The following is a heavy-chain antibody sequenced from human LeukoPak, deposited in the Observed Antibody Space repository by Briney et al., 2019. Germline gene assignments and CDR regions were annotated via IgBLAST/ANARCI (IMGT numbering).Heavy chain of an antibody. Sequence: SETLSLTCSVSGGSIRSDYWSWIRQPPGKGLEWIGYIYYSGSTNYNSSIKSRVTISVDTSKNQFSLRLNSVTDADTAVYYCARHGSVTTPFDYWGQGTLVTVSS. CDR1: GGSIRSDY. J-gene: IGHJ4*02. V-gene: IGHV4-59*08. D-gene: IGHD4-17*01. CDR2: IYYSGST. CDR3: ARHGSVTTPFDY.